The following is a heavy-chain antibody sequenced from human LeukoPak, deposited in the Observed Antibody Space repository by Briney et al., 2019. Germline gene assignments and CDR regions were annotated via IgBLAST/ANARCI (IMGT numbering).Heavy chain of an antibody. Sequence: SETLSLTCAVSGGSISSGDYSWSWIRQPPGKGLEWIAYIYYSGYTYYNPSLKSRVTIAVDTSENQFSLKLSSVTAADTAVYYCAGHPHSSGLVNVDAFDFWGQGTMVTVSS. V-gene: IGHV4-30-4*07. CDR2: IYYSGYT. J-gene: IGHJ3*01. CDR3: AGHPHSSGLVNVDAFDF. D-gene: IGHD6-19*01. CDR1: GGSISSGDYS.